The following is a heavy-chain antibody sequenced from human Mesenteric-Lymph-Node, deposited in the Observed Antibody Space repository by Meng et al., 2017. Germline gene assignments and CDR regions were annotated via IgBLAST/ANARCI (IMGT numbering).Heavy chain of an antibody. Sequence: GESLKISCAASGFTFDDYAMHWVRQAPGKGLEWVSLISWDGGSTYYADSVKGRFTISRDNSKNSLYLQMNSLRAEDTALYYCAKVESSIAARPHYYYGMDVWGQGTTVTVSS. J-gene: IGHJ6*02. CDR3: AKVESSIAARPHYYYGMDV. CDR1: GFTFDDYA. D-gene: IGHD6-6*01. CDR2: ISWDGGST. V-gene: IGHV3-43D*04.